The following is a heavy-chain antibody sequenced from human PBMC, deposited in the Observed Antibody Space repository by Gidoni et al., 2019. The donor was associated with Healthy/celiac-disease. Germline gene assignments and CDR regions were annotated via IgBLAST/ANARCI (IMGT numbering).Heavy chain of an antibody. D-gene: IGHD3-22*01. CDR1: GFTFDAYA. J-gene: IGHJ4*02. CDR2: ISWNSGSI. CDR3: AKGLTGYYDSSGYLDY. V-gene: IGHV3-9*01. Sequence: EVQLVESGGGLVQPGRSLRLSCAASGFTFDAYAMHWVRQAPGKGLEWVSGISWNSGSIGYADSVKGRFTISRDNAKNSLYLQMNSLRAEDTALYYCAKGLTGYYDSSGYLDYWGQGTLVTVSS.